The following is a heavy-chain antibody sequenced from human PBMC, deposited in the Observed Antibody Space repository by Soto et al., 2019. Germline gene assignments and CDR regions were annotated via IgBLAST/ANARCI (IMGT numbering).Heavy chain of an antibody. CDR3: VRDYNYGLDY. CDR1: GFTLSTYS. D-gene: IGHD1-1*01. V-gene: IGHV3-48*01. CDR2: IMSSSGTI. Sequence: GGSLRLSCAASGFTLSTYSVNWVRQAPGKGLEWILYIMSSSGTIFYADSVKGRFTISADVAKNSLFLQMNNLRAEDTAVYHCVRDYNYGLDYWGQGTLVTVSS. J-gene: IGHJ4*02.